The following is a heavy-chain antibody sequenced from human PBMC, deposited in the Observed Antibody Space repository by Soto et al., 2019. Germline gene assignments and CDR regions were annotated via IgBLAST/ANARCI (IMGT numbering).Heavy chain of an antibody. D-gene: IGHD1-26*01. CDR3: ARRYGGNYYRGYLDF. CDR2: ISWKDDK. V-gene: IGHV2-5*01. CDR1: GFSLTTSGAG. Sequence: SGPTLLNPTQTLTLTCSFSGFSLTTSGAGVGWLRQPPGKALEWLALISWKDDKRYNPGLKNRLTITKDPSKNQVVLTMTNMDPVDTGTYYCARRYGGNYYRGYLDFWC. J-gene: IGHJ2*01.